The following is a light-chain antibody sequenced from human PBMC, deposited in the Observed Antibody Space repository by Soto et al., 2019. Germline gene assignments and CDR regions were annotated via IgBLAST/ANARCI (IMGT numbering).Light chain of an antibody. CDR1: QSVGYN. CDR3: QQYNNWTPST. V-gene: IGKV3-15*01. CDR2: DAS. Sequence: ERVMTQSPAILSVSPGERATLSCRASQSVGYNLAWYQQKPGQAPRLLIYDASTRATGIPARFSGSGSETEFTLTISSLQSEDFAVYYWQQYNNWTPSTFGGGTKVEIK. J-gene: IGKJ4*01.